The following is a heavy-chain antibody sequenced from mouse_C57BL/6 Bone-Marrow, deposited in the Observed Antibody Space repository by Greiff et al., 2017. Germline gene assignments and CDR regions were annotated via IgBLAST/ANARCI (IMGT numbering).Heavy chain of an antibody. D-gene: IGHD2-4*01. CDR3: ARSGDYSYAMDY. Sequence: QVQLQQSGPELVKPGASVKISCKASGYAFSSSWMNWVKQRPGKGLEWIGRIYPGDGDTNYNGKFKGKATLTADKSSSTAYMQLSSLTSEDSAVYFCARSGDYSYAMDYWGQGTSVTVSS. CDR2: IYPGDGDT. V-gene: IGHV1-82*01. CDR1: GYAFSSSW. J-gene: IGHJ4*01.